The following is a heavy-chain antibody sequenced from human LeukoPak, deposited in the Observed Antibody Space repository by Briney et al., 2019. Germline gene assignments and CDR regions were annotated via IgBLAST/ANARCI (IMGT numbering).Heavy chain of an antibody. Sequence: PGGSLRLSCAASGLTLSNAWVGWVRQAPGKGLERVSVISGSGGSTYYADSVKGRFTISRDNSKNTLYLQMNSLRAEDTAVYYCAKALYQVYYYGMDVWGQGTTVTVSS. J-gene: IGHJ6*02. V-gene: IGHV3-23*01. CDR3: AKALYQVYYYGMDV. CDR2: ISGSGGST. CDR1: GLTLSNAW. D-gene: IGHD2-2*01.